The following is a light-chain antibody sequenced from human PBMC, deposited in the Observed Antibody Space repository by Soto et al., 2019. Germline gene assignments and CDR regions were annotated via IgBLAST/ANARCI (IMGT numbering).Light chain of an antibody. J-gene: IGKJ2*01. CDR2: AAS. V-gene: IGKV3-20*01. CDR3: QLYGGSHMFS. CDR1: QSISSSY. Sequence: ESVLTQSPGTLSLSPGEGAALSCRTSQSISSSYLAWYQQKPGQAPRLLIYAASSRATGIPDRFSGSGSGTDFTLTISRLEPEEFAVYYCQLYGGSHMFSVGQGKKLEIK.